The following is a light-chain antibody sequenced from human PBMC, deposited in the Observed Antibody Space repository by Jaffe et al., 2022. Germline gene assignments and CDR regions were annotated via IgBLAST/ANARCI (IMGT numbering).Light chain of an antibody. V-gene: IGLV1-51*02. CDR3: GAWDNSLHIGV. CDR1: ASNIGSDY. J-gene: IGLJ3*02. CDR2: ENN. Sequence: QTALTQPPSLSAAPGQRVTISCSGSASNIGSDYVSWYQQLPQTAPKLLIYENNKRPSGIPDRFSGSKSGTSATLDITGLQTGDEADYYCGAWDNSLHIGVFGGGTKVTVL.